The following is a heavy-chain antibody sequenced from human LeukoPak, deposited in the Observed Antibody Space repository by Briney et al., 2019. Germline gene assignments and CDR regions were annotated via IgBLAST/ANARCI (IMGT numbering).Heavy chain of an antibody. V-gene: IGHV3-23*01. CDR3: AKDGRGGVPRAFDI. D-gene: IGHD2-15*01. CDR2: ISINSGGT. Sequence: GGSLRLSCAASGFTFSSYEMTWVRQAPGKGLEWVSSISINSGGTYYADSVKGRFTISRDNSKNTLYLQMDSLRAEDTAVYYCAKDGRGGVPRAFDIWGQGTMVTVSS. J-gene: IGHJ3*02. CDR1: GFTFSSYE.